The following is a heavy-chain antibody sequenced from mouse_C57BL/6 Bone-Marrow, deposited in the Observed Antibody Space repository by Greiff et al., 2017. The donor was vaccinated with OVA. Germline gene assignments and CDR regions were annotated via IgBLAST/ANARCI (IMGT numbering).Heavy chain of an antibody. D-gene: IGHD2-4*01. V-gene: IGHV1-54*01. CDR1: GYAFTNYL. CDR3: SRGGYDYEGGAMDY. CDR2: INPGSGGT. J-gene: IGHJ4*01. Sequence: QVQLQQSGAELVRPGTSVKVSCKASGYAFTNYLIEWVKQRPGQGLEWIGVINPGSGGTNYNEKFKGQATLTADKSSSTAYMQISSLTSEDSAVYFCSRGGYDYEGGAMDYWGQGTSVTVSS.